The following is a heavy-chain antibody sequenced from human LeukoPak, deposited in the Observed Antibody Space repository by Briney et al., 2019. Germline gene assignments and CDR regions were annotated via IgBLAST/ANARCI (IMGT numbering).Heavy chain of an antibody. Sequence: GASVKVSCKASGYTFTSYGISWVRQATGQGLEWMGWMNPNSGNTGYAQKFQGRVTMTRNTSISTAYMELSSLRSEDTAVYYCARAFPARGEGDYWGQGTLVTVSS. D-gene: IGHD4-17*01. V-gene: IGHV1-8*02. CDR2: MNPNSGNT. J-gene: IGHJ4*02. CDR3: ARAFPARGEGDY. CDR1: GYTFTSYG.